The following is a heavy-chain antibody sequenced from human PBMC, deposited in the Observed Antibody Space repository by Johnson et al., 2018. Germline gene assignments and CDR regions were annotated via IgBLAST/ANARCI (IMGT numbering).Heavy chain of an antibody. V-gene: IGHV4-34*01. CDR1: GGSFSGYY. Sequence: QVQLQQWGAGLLKPSETLSLTCAVYGGSFSGYYWSWIRQPPGKGLEWIGEINHSGSTNYNPSPKSRVPISVDTSKNQSSLKLSSVTAADTAVYYCARESSEGVAATRDAFDIWGQGTMVTVSS. J-gene: IGHJ3*02. CDR3: ARESSEGVAATRDAFDI. CDR2: INHSGST. D-gene: IGHD2-15*01.